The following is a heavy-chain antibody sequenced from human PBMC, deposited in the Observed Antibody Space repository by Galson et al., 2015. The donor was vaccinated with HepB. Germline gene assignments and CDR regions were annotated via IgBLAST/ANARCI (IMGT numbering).Heavy chain of an antibody. Sequence: SVKVSCKASGYMFTNHYMHWVRQAPGQGPEWVGIINPSGGSTTYAQKFQGRVTMTRDTSTSTVYMEVTSLRFEDTAVYYCARDRALAGTNVDAFDMWGQGTMVTVSS. CDR2: INPSGGST. CDR3: ARDRALAGTNVDAFDM. D-gene: IGHD6-19*01. CDR1: GYMFTNHY. J-gene: IGHJ3*02. V-gene: IGHV1-46*01.